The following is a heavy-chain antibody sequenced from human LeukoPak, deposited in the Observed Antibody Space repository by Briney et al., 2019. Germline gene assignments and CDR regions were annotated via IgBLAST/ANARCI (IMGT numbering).Heavy chain of an antibody. CDR3: ARGGCSSTSCYPLDY. D-gene: IGHD2-2*01. V-gene: IGHV1-69*04. CDR1: GGTFSSYA. Sequence: SVKVSCKASGGTFSSYAISWVRQAPGQGLEWMGRIIPILGIANYAQKFQGRVTMTRDTSTSTVYMELSSLRPEDTAVYYCARGGCSSTSCYPLDYWGQGTLVTVSS. CDR2: IIPILGIA. J-gene: IGHJ4*02.